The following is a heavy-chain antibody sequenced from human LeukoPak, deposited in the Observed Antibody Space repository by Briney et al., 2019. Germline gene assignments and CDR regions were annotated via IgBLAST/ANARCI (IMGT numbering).Heavy chain of an antibody. D-gene: IGHD3-3*02. Sequence: PGGSLRLSCAASGFTSSSYEMNWVRQAPGKGLEWVSYISSSGSTIYYADSVKGRFTISRDNAKNSLYLQMNSLRAEDTAVYYCARESRSNLAVDYWGQGTLVTVSS. CDR3: ARESRSNLAVDY. V-gene: IGHV3-48*03. CDR1: GFTSSSYE. J-gene: IGHJ4*02. CDR2: ISSSGSTI.